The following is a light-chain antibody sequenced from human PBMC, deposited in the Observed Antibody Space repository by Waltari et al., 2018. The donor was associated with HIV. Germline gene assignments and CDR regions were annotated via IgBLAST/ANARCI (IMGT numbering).Light chain of an antibody. J-gene: IGLJ1*01. CDR1: SSDVGGYTY. CDR2: EVS. Sequence: QSALTQPASVSGSPGQSITISCTGTSSDVGGYTYVSWYQQHPGKAPKPMIYEVSNRPSGVSNRVSGSKSGNTASLTISGLQAEDEADYYCSSYTSSSTLVFGTGTKVTVL. CDR3: SSYTSSSTLV. V-gene: IGLV2-14*01.